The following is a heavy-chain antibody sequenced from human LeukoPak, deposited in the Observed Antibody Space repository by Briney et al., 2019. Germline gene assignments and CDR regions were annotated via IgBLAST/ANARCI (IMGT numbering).Heavy chain of an antibody. CDR2: IKQDGSEK. Sequence: GGSLRLSCAASGFTFSSYWMSWVRQAPGKGLEWVANIKQDGSEKYYVDSVKGRFTISRDNAKNSLYLQMNSLRAEDTAVYYCARDRFRYCSSTSCSPGDYWGQGTLVTVSS. V-gene: IGHV3-7*01. J-gene: IGHJ4*02. D-gene: IGHD2-2*01. CDR1: GFTFSSYW. CDR3: ARDRFRYCSSTSCSPGDY.